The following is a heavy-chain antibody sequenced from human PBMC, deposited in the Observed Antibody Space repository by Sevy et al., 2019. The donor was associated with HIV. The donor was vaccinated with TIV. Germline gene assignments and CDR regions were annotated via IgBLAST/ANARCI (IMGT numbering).Heavy chain of an antibody. CDR3: AGAGSSDDAFDI. V-gene: IGHV1-8*01. Sequence: ASVKVSCKASGYTFTSYDINWVRQATGQGLEWMGWMNPNSGNTGYAQKFQGRVTMNRNTSISTADMELSSLRSEDTAGYYCAGAGSSDDAFDIWGQGTMVTVSS. CDR2: MNPNSGNT. J-gene: IGHJ3*02. D-gene: IGHD2-2*01. CDR1: GYTFTSYD.